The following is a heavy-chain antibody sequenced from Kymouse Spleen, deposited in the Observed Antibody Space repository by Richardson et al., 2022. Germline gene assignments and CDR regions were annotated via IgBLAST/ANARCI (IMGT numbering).Heavy chain of an antibody. Sequence: QLQLQESGPGLVKPSETLSLTCTVSGGSISSSSYYWGWIRQPPGKGLEWIGSIYYSGSTYYNPSLKSRVTISVDTSKNQFSLKLSSVTAADTAVYYCATMVRGVLNWFDPWGQGTLVTVSS. V-gene: IGHV4-39*01. CDR1: GGSISSSSYY. CDR3: ATMVRGVLNWFDP. D-gene: IGHD3-10*01. J-gene: IGHJ5*02. CDR2: IYYSGST.